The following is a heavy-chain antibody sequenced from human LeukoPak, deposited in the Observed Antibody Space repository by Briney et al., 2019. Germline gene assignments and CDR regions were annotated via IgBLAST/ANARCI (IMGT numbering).Heavy chain of an antibody. Sequence: SGPTLVHPPPTLTLTCTFSGLSLSTRGVGVGWIRQPPGEALEWLALIYWDDDKRYSPSLKNRLTITKDTSKNQVVLTMTNMDPVDTATYYCAHIVRGVMNRWGQGTLVTVSS. CDR3: AHIVRGVMNR. CDR2: IYWDDDK. V-gene: IGHV2-5*02. CDR1: GLSLSTRGVG. D-gene: IGHD3-10*01. J-gene: IGHJ5*02.